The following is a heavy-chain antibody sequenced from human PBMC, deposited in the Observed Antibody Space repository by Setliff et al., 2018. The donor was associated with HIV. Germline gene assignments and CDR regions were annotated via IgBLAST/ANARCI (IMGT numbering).Heavy chain of an antibody. CDR3: AKDLDSRNWPREAFDC. V-gene: IGHV3-30*02. CDR2: IRYDGTNK. J-gene: IGHJ3*01. CDR1: GFTFSSYG. D-gene: IGHD3-22*01. Sequence: GGSLRLSCAASGFTFSSYGMHWVRQPPGKGLEWVAFIRYDGTNKYYADSVKGRFTISRDNSKSTLYLQMNSLRPEDTAVYYCAKDLDSRNWPREAFDCWGLGTMVTVSS.